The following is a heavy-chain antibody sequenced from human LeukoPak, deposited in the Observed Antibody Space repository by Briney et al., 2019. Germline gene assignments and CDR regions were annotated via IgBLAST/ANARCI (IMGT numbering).Heavy chain of an antibody. V-gene: IGHV4-61*02. Sequence: PSETLSLTCTVSGGSISSGSYYGRWIRQPAGKGLEWIGRIYTSGSTNYNPSLKSRVTISVDTSKNQFSLRLSSVPAADTAVYYCAREWFLPDYWGQGTLVTVSS. J-gene: IGHJ4*02. D-gene: IGHD3-10*01. CDR1: GGSISSGSYY. CDR2: IYTSGST. CDR3: AREWFLPDY.